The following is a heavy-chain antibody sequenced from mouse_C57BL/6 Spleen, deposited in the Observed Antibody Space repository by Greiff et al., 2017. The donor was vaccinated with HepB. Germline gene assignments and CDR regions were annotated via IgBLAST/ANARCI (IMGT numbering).Heavy chain of an antibody. Sequence: EVHLVESGGGLVKPGGSLKLSCAASGFTFSSYAMSWVRQTPEKRLEWVATISDGGSYTYYPDNVKGRFTISRDNAKNNLYLQMSHLKSEDTAMYYCEREKGSEDYWGQGTSVTVSS. CDR2: ISDGGSYT. J-gene: IGHJ4*01. D-gene: IGHD3-1*01. CDR3: EREKGSEDY. V-gene: IGHV5-4*01. CDR1: GFTFSSYA.